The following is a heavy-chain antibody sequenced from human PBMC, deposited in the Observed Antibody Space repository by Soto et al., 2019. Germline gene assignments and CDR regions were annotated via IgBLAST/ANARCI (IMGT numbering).Heavy chain of an antibody. J-gene: IGHJ6*02. Sequence: QVQLVQSGAEVKKPESSVRVSCKASGGTFSSFVVIWVRQAPGQGLEWMGETIPIFASANYAQNFQGRVAINSDDFTNTVYMELSNLRSDDAAVYYCAAGEKSGYYGFDVWGQGTTVIVSS. CDR3: AAGEKSGYYGFDV. V-gene: IGHV1-69*01. D-gene: IGHD3-16*01. CDR1: GGTFSSFV. CDR2: TIPIFASA.